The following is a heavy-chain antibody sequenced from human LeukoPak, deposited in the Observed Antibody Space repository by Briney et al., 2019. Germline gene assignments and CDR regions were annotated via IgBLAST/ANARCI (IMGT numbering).Heavy chain of an antibody. V-gene: IGHV4-30-4*01. Sequence: PSQTLSLTCTVSGGSISSGDYYWSWIRQPPGKGLEWIGYIYYSGSTYYSPSLKSRVTISVDTSKNQFSLKLSSVTAADTAVYYCASSPPDYYDSSGYPYYFDYWGQGTLVTVSS. J-gene: IGHJ4*02. CDR1: GGSISSGDYY. CDR3: ASSPPDYYDSSGYPYYFDY. CDR2: IYYSGST. D-gene: IGHD3-22*01.